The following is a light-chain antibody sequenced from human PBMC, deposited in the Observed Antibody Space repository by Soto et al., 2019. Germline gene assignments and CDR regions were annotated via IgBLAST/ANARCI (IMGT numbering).Light chain of an antibody. CDR2: GAS. CDR3: QQYNNWPPVT. CDR1: QSVSSN. J-gene: IGKJ5*01. V-gene: IGKV3-15*01. Sequence: ETVMTQSPAILSVSPGERATLSCRASQSVSSNVAWYQQKPDQAPRLLIYGASTRATGIPARFSGSGSGTEFTLTISSLQSEDFAVYYCQQYNNWPPVTFGQGTRVEIK.